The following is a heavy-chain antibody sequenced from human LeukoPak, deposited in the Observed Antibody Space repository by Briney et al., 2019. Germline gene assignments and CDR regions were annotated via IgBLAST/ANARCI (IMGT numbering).Heavy chain of an antibody. CDR2: IYHSGST. Sequence: ASGTLSLTCAVSGGSISSSNWWSWVRQPPGKGLEWIGEIYHSGSTNYNPSLKSRVTISVDKSKNQFSLKLGSVTAADTAVYYCARDLDDLNTLPPLFQHWGQGTLVTVSS. CDR3: ARDLDDLNTLPPLFQH. J-gene: IGHJ1*01. D-gene: IGHD3-3*01. CDR1: GGSISSSNW. V-gene: IGHV4-4*02.